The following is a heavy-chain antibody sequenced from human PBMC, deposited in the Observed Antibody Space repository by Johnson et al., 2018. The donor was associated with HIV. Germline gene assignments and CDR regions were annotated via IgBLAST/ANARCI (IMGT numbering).Heavy chain of an antibody. CDR2: ISYGGTYK. CDR3: SRPPALGADAFDI. V-gene: IGHV3-30*03. Sequence: QVQLVESGGGVVQPGRSLRVSCAASGFSFGSYGMHWVRQAPGKGLEWVAFISYGGTYKYYADSVKGRFTISRDNSNNTVYLQMNILSPEDKAAAYCSRPPALGADAFDIWGQGTMVTVSS. D-gene: IGHD3-16*01. CDR1: GFSFGSYG. J-gene: IGHJ3*02.